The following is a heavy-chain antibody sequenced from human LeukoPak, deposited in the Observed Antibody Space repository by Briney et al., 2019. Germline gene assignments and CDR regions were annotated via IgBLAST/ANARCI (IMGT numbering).Heavy chain of an antibody. J-gene: IGHJ4*02. CDR3: AKDRAQQLVLDF. Sequence: GGSLRLSCAASGFTFSSYAMSWVRQAPGKGLEWVSAIIGSGSSTYYADSVKGRFTISRDNSKNALFLQMNSLRAEDTAVYYCAKDRAQQLVLDFWGQGTLVTVSS. CDR2: IIGSGSST. D-gene: IGHD6-13*01. CDR1: GFTFSSYA. V-gene: IGHV3-23*01.